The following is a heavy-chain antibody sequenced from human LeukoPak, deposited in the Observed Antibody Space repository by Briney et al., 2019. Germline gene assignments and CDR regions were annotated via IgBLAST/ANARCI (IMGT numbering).Heavy chain of an antibody. V-gene: IGHV3-21*05. J-gene: IGHJ4*02. D-gene: IGHD2-2*01. Sequence: PGGSLRLSCAASGFAISDYSMNWVRQVPGKGLEWVSYISSSSNKVYYADSVKGRFTISRDNAKNSLYLQMDSLRAEDTAVYYCARDFLHSSTSRPFDYWGQGTLVTVSS. CDR2: ISSSSNKV. CDR3: ARDFLHSSTSRPFDY. CDR1: GFAISDYS.